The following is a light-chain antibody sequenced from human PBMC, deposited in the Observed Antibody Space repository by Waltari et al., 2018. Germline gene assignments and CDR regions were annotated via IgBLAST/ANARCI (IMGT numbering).Light chain of an antibody. V-gene: IGLV2-23*02. CDR3: CSYAGTTSWL. CDR1: SSDVGDYNL. CDR2: EVN. Sequence: QSALTQPASVSGSPGQSITISCTGTSSDVGDYNLVSWYQQHAGQVPKLIIYEVNKRPSGFSTRFSGSRSGNTASLTISGRQAEDEATYFCCSYAGTTSWLFGGGTKVTVL. J-gene: IGLJ3*02.